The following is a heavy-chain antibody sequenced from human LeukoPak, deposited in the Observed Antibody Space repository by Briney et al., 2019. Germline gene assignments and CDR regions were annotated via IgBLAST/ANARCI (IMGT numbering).Heavy chain of an antibody. V-gene: IGHV3-23*01. J-gene: IGHJ4*02. CDR1: GFTFSSHA. D-gene: IGHD3-22*01. CDR3: AKSYYYDSSGYYYGDY. Sequence: GGSLRLSCAASGFTFSSHAMSWVRQAPGKGLEWVSGISASGGSTHYADSVKGRFTISRDNSKSTLYLQMNSLRAEDTAVYYCAKSYYYDSSGYYYGDYWGQGTLVIVSS. CDR2: ISASGGST.